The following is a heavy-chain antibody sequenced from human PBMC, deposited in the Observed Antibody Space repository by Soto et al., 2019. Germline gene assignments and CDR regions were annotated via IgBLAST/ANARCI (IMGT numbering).Heavy chain of an antibody. CDR1: GYTFTSYD. J-gene: IGHJ6*02. D-gene: IGHD3-3*01. CDR3: ARGEFLGYDFWSGYTRSYYYYGMDV. CDR2: MKPNSGNT. Sequence: QVQLVQSGAEVKKPGASVKVSCKASGYTFTSYDINWVRQATGQGLEWMGWMKPNSGNTGYAQKFQGRVTMTRNTSISTAYMELSSLRSEDTAVYYCARGEFLGYDFWSGYTRSYYYYGMDVWGQGTTVTVSS. V-gene: IGHV1-8*01.